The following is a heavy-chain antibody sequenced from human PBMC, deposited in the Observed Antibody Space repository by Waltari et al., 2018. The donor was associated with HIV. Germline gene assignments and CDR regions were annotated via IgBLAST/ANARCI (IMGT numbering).Heavy chain of an antibody. CDR3: ARVPFASSWSADSFDV. CDR1: GFRVSDYG. V-gene: IGHV3-33*01. CDR2: IWYDGSKK. D-gene: IGHD6-13*01. Sequence: VQLEESGGGVVQPGRSRRLSCAASGFRVSDYGMHWVRQAPGKGLQWVAVIWYDGSKKEYSDSVKCRFTISKDNSKNTLFLQMNSLRVDDTAVYFCARVPFASSWSADSFDVWGPGTRITVSS. J-gene: IGHJ3*01.